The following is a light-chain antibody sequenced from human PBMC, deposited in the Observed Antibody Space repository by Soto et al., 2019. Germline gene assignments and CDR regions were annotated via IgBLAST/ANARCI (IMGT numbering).Light chain of an antibody. V-gene: IGKV3-11*01. CDR3: QQRSNWPT. CDR2: DAS. CDR1: ESVSRN. Sequence: EVVMTQSPATLSVSPGERSTLSCRASESVSRNLAWYQQKPGQAPRLLIYDASTRATGIPDRFSGGGSGTDFTLTISSLEPEDFAVYYCQQRSNWPTFGQGTRLEIK. J-gene: IGKJ5*01.